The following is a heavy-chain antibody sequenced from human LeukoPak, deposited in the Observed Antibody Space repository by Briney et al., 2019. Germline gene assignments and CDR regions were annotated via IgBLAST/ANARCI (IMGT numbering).Heavy chain of an antibody. J-gene: IGHJ4*02. Sequence: SETLSLTCAVSGASITSSHWWSWARQPPGKGLEWIGEIHDSGTTNYKPSLKSRVTMSLDKSNNQISLKLTSVTAADTAVYYCATYFYGYYATHYFDFWGQGTLVTVSS. CDR2: IHDSGTT. V-gene: IGHV4-4*02. CDR1: GASITSSHW. D-gene: IGHD4-17*01. CDR3: ATYFYGYYATHYFDF.